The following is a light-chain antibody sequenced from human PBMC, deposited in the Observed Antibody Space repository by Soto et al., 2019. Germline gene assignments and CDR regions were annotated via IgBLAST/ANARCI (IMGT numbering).Light chain of an antibody. CDR1: QSVSNY. CDR2: DAS. Sequence: EVVLTQSPATLSLSPGERVTLSCRASQSVSNYFAWYQQKPGQAPRLLIYDASTRAAGIPARFSGSGSGTNFPLTISSLEPDDFAFYYCQQLSDWPLTFGGGPKVDIK. J-gene: IGKJ4*01. CDR3: QQLSDWPLT. V-gene: IGKV3-11*01.